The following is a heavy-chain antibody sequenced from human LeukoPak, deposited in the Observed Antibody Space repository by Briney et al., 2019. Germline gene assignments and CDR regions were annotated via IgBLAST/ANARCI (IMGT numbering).Heavy chain of an antibody. CDR2: ISGSGGST. V-gene: IGHV3-23*01. J-gene: IGHJ4*02. CDR3: AKGAYYYDTNSQYYFDY. Sequence: PGGSLRLSCAASGFTFSSYAMSWVRQAPGKGLEWVSAISGSGGSTYYADSVKGRFTISRDNSKNTLYLQMNSLRAEDTAVYYCAKGAYYYDTNSQYYFDYWGQGTLVTVSS. CDR1: GFTFSSYA. D-gene: IGHD3-22*01.